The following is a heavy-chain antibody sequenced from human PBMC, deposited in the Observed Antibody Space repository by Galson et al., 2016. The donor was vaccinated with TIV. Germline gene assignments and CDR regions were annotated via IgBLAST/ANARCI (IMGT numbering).Heavy chain of an antibody. V-gene: IGHV4-30-2*01. CDR3: ARVTLHYYDSSGFSSNFDY. CDR2: RYHGGST. D-gene: IGHD3-22*01. Sequence: WIRQPPGKGLEWIGYRYHGGSTYCNPSLKSRVTISLDTSKNQISLMLSSVTAADTAVYFCARVTLHYYDSSGFSSNFDYWGQGTTVTVSS. J-gene: IGHJ4*03.